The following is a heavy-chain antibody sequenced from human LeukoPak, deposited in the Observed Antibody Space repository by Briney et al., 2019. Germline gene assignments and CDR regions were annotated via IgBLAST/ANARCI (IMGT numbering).Heavy chain of an antibody. CDR2: IYHSGST. D-gene: IGHD1-1*01. Sequence: PSETLSLTCTVSGGSISSGYYWGRIRQPPGKGLEWIGSIYHSGSTNYNPSLKSRVTISVDTSKNQFSLKLSSVTAADTAVYYCARDRPSGPQHFDYWGQGTLVTVSS. CDR3: ARDRPSGPQHFDY. V-gene: IGHV4-38-2*02. CDR1: GGSISSGYY. J-gene: IGHJ4*02.